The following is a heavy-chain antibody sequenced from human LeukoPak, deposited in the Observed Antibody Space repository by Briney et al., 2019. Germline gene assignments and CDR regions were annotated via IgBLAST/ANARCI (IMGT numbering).Heavy chain of an antibody. J-gene: IGHJ4*02. CDR3: ARTRAYDYVWGSYRPPWSYYFDY. CDR2: IYYSGST. D-gene: IGHD3-16*01. CDR1: GGSISSYY. V-gene: IGHV4-59*01. Sequence: SETLSLTCTVSGGSISSYYWSWIRQPPGEGLEWIGYIYYSGSTNYNPSLKSRVTISVDTSKNQFSLKLSSVTAADTAVYYCARTRAYDYVWGSYRPPWSYYFDYWGQGTLVTVSS.